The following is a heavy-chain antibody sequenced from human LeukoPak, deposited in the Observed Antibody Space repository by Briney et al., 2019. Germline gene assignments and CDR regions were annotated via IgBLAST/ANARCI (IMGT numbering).Heavy chain of an antibody. D-gene: IGHD3-10*01. CDR3: ATRGY. CDR2: IYNSGNN. V-gene: IGHV4-59*08. J-gene: IGHJ4*02. Sequence: SEALSLTCTVSGGSISSDYWQWIRQPPGKGLEWVGYIYNSGNNHYNSSLKSRVTISIDTSKNQFSLKLASVTAADTAVYYCATRGYWGQGTLVAVSS. CDR1: GGSISSDY.